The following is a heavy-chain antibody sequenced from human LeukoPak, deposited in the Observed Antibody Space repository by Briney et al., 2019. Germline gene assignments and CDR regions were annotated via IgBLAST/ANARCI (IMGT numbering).Heavy chain of an antibody. D-gene: IGHD1-26*01. V-gene: IGHV1-69*13. Sequence: SVKVSCKASGGTFSSCAISWVRHAPGQGLEWMGGIIPIFGTANYAQKFQGRVTITADESTSTAYMELSSLRSEDTAVYYCARSHGIVGATYYFDYWGQGTLVTVSS. J-gene: IGHJ4*02. CDR2: IIPIFGTA. CDR3: ARSHGIVGATYYFDY. CDR1: GGTFSSCA.